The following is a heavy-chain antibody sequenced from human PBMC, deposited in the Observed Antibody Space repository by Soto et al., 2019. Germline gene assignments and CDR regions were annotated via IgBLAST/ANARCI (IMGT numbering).Heavy chain of an antibody. J-gene: IGHJ6*02. Sequence: ASETLSLTCTVSGGSISSYYWSWIRQPAGKGLEWIGRIYTSGSTNYNPSLKSRVTMSVDTSKNQFSLKLSSVTAADTAVYYCARVGNWNYVDYYYGIDVWGQGTTVTVSS. CDR1: GGSISSYY. D-gene: IGHD1-7*01. V-gene: IGHV4-4*07. CDR3: ARVGNWNYVDYYYGIDV. CDR2: IYTSGST.